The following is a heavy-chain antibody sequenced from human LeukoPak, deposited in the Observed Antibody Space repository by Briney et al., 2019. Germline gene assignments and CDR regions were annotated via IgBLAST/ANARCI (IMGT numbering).Heavy chain of an antibody. CDR3: ARRTRGPNWFDP. CDR1: GFSFSTTW. V-gene: IGHV3-74*01. D-gene: IGHD3-10*01. CDR2: INSDGTGI. J-gene: IGHJ5*02. Sequence: GGSLRLSCAASGFSFSTTWMHWVRQAPGKGLVWVARINSDGTGIIYADSVKGRFTISRDNAKNTLFLQMNSLRAEDTAVYYCARRTRGPNWFDPWGQGTLVTVSS.